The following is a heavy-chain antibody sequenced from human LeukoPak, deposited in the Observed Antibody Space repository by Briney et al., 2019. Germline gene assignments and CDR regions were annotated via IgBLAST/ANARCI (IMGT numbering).Heavy chain of an antibody. CDR2: IYYSGST. CDR1: GGSISSGDYY. CDR3: ARASIIAAATDY. D-gene: IGHD6-13*01. J-gene: IGHJ4*02. V-gene: IGHV4-30-4*01. Sequence: SETLSLTCAVSGGSISSGDYYWSWIRQPPGKGLGWIGYIYYSGSTYYNPSLKSRVTISVDTSKNQFSLKLSSVTAADTAVYYCARASIIAAATDYWGQGTLVTVSS.